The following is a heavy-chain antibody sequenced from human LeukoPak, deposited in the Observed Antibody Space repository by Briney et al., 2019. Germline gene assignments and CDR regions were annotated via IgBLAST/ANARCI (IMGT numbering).Heavy chain of an antibody. Sequence: GGTLRLSCAASGFTLSSYSMNWVRQAPGKGLEWVSSISSSSGYIYYADSVKGRFTISRDNAKNSLFLQMNRLRAEDTAVYYCARVRGGNSHDAFDVWGQGTMVTVSS. CDR2: ISSSSGYI. CDR1: GFTLSSYS. CDR3: ARVRGGNSHDAFDV. D-gene: IGHD4-23*01. J-gene: IGHJ3*01. V-gene: IGHV3-21*01.